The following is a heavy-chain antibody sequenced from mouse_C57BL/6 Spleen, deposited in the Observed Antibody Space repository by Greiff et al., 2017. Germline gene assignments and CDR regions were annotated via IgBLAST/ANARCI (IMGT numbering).Heavy chain of an antibody. V-gene: IGHV1-81*01. CDR1: GYTFTSYG. CDR2: IYPRSGNT. J-gene: IGHJ1*03. Sequence: QVQLQQSGAELARPGASVKLSCKASGYTFTSYGISWVKQRTGQGLEWIGEIYPRSGNTYYNEKFKGKATLTADKSSSTAYMELRSLTSEDSAVYFCARPFYYGSSSPYWYFDVWGTGTTVTVSS. D-gene: IGHD1-1*01. CDR3: ARPFYYGSSSPYWYFDV.